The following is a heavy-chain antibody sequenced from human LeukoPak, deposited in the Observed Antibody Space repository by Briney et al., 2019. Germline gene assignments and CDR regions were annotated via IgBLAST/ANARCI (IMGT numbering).Heavy chain of an antibody. V-gene: IGHV4-31*03. CDR1: GGSISSGGYY. J-gene: IGHJ3*02. CDR3: ARGLYDGSGYYYADAFDI. Sequence: SETLSLTCTVSGGSISSGGYYWSWIRQHPGKGLEWIGYIYYSGSTYYNPSLKSRVTISVDTSKNQFSLKLSSVTAADTAVYYCARGLYDGSGYYYADAFDIWGQGTMVTVSS. D-gene: IGHD3-22*01. CDR2: IYYSGST.